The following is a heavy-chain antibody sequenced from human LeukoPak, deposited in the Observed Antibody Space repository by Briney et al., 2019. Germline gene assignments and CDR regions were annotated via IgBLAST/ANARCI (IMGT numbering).Heavy chain of an antibody. CDR1: GYTLTSYY. J-gene: IGHJ5*02. CDR2: INPSGGST. CDR3: ARNIRDWFDP. V-gene: IGHV1-46*01. Sequence: ASVKVSCKASGYTLTSYYVHWVRQAPGQGLEWMGIINPSGGSTSYAQKFQGRVTMTRDTSTSTVYMELSSLRSEDTAVYYCARNIRDWFDPWGQGTLVTVSS.